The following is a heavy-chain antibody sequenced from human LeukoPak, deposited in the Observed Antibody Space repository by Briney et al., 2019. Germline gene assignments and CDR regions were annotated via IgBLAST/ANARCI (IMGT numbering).Heavy chain of an antibody. V-gene: IGHV3-23*01. J-gene: IGHJ4*02. Sequence: GGSLRLSCAASGFTFSSYSMNWVRQAPGKGLEWVSSVSGSGGGTYYADSVKGRFTISRDNSKNTLYLQMNSLRAEDTAVYYCAKVWVSSGWYDAAFDYWGQGTLVTVSS. CDR3: AKVWVSSGWYDAAFDY. D-gene: IGHD6-19*01. CDR1: GFTFSSYS. CDR2: VSGSGGGT.